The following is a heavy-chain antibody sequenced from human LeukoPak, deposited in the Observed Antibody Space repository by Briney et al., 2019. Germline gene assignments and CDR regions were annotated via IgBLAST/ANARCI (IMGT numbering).Heavy chain of an antibody. J-gene: IGHJ3*02. Sequence: SETLFLTCTVSSGSISSYYWSWIRQPPGMGLEWIGYIYYSGSTNYNPSLKSRVTISVDTSKNQFSLKLSSVTAADTAVYYRARGKTYYDISKDAFDIWGQGTMVTVSS. V-gene: IGHV4-59*01. CDR2: IYYSGST. CDR3: ARGKTYYDISKDAFDI. D-gene: IGHD3-22*01. CDR1: SGSISSYY.